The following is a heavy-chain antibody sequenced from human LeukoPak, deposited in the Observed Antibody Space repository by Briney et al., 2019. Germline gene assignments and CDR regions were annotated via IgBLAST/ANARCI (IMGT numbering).Heavy chain of an antibody. CDR2: IYYSGST. CDR1: GGSISSYY. V-gene: IGHV4-59*01. J-gene: IGHJ6*02. CDR3: ARQGHYYYYGMDV. Sequence: SETLSLTCTVSGGSISSYYWSWIRRPPGKGLEWIGYIYYSGSTNYNPSLKSRVTISVDTSKNQFSLKLSSVTAADTAVYYCARQGHYYYYGMDVWGQGTTVTVSS.